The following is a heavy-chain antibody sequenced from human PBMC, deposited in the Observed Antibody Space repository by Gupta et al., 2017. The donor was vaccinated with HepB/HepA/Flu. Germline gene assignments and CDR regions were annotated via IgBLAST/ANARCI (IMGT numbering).Heavy chain of an antibody. CDR2: ISSTGTS. CDR3: ARGKYCLRGSCYSYNWFDP. J-gene: IGHJ5*02. D-gene: IGHD1-26*01. Sequence: QVHLKESGPGLVKPSQTLSLTCSVSNIPIQSADNDWIWGRLSLGKGLEWIGSISSTGTSDYNPSLRSRVSISTDTSRNHFSLRLTSVAVADTAVYYCARGKYCLRGSCYSYNWFDPWGQGTLVSVSS. V-gene: IGHV4-30-4*01. CDR1: NIPIQSADND.